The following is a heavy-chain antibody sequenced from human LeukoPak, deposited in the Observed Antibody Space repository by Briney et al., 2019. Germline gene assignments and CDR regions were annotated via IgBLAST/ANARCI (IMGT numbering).Heavy chain of an antibody. CDR1: GLTLTTYA. V-gene: IGHV3-23*01. CDR3: AKDGAQPGYFFDS. J-gene: IGHJ4*02. Sequence: GEFLRLSCTASGLTLTTYAMTWVRQAPGKGLEWVSSISADGHTTNYADSVKGRFTVSRDNAKNEVYLYMDNVRPEDTALYYCAKDGAQPGYFFDSWGQGTLVTVSS. CDR2: ISADGHTT. D-gene: IGHD1-26*01.